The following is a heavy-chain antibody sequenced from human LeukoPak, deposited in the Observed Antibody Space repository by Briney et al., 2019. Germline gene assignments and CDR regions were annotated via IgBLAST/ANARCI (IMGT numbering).Heavy chain of an antibody. D-gene: IGHD2-21*02. J-gene: IGHJ6*02. CDR3: ARGTSYCGGDCYSGYYYYGMDV. CDR2: ISSSRSYI. CDR1: GFTFSSYS. V-gene: IGHV3-21*01. Sequence: GGALRLSCAASGFTFSSYSMNWGRQAPGKGLGWVSSISSSRSYIYYADSVKGRFTISRDNDKNSLYLQMNSLRAEDTAVYYCARGTSYCGGDCYSGYYYYGMDVWGQGTTVTVSS.